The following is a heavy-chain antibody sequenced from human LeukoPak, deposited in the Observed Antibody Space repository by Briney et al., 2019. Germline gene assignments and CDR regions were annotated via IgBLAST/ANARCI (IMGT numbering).Heavy chain of an antibody. J-gene: IGHJ4*02. CDR1: GFTFSNFW. CDR2: IKGDGSST. V-gene: IGHV3-74*01. CDR3: GRGDYGGDY. D-gene: IGHD4-17*01. Sequence: GGSLRLSCAASGFTFSNFWMHWVRQAPGKGLVWVSRIKGDGSSTSYADSVKGRFTISRDNAKNTLYLQMNSLRAEDTAVYYCGRGDYGGDYWGQGTLVTVSS.